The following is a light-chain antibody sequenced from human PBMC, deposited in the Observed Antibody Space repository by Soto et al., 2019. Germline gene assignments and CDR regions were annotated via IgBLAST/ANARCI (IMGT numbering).Light chain of an antibody. J-gene: IGKJ1*01. CDR2: DAS. V-gene: IGKV1-5*01. CDR3: QQYNSFSWT. CDR1: HSISTW. Sequence: DIPMTQSPSTLSASIGDRVTITCRASHSISTWLAWYQQTPGRAPKSLIYDASILESGVQSRFSGSGSGTEFTLTISSLQPDDRATYYCQQYNSFSWTFGQGTKVEI.